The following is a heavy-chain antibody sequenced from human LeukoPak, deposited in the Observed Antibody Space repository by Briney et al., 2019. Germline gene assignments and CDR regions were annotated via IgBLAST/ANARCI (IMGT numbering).Heavy chain of an antibody. CDR2: ISSSGNTR. V-gene: IGHV3-48*03. D-gene: IGHD2-21*01. CDR3: ARGGVAGAFDI. Sequence: LSGGSLRLSCAASGLTFSGHEMNWVRQAPGKGLEWISSISSSGNTRYYADSVKGRFTISRDNAKNTLYLQMNSLRAEDTAVYYCARGGVAGAFDIWGQGTMVTVSS. CDR1: GLTFSGHE. J-gene: IGHJ3*02.